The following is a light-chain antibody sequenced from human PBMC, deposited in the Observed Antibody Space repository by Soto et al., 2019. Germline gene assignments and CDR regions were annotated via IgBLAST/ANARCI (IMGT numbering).Light chain of an antibody. J-gene: IGLJ1*01. Sequence: QSMLTQPPSASGSPGQSVTISCTGTSSDVGTYKYVSWYQQHPGKAPKLMIYEVTKRPSGVPDRFSGSKSGNTASLTVSGLQAEDEADYYCSSYAGSNSFVFGTGTKVNVL. CDR3: SSYAGSNSFV. CDR2: EVT. V-gene: IGLV2-8*01. CDR1: SSDVGTYKY.